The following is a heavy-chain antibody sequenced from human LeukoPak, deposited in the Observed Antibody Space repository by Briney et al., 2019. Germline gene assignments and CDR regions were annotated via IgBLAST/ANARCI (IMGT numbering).Heavy chain of an antibody. CDR2: VHNSGRT. CDR1: GGSMSTYY. D-gene: IGHD3-10*02. J-gene: IGHJ3*02. Sequence: SETLSLTRTLSGGSMSTYYWSWIRQPPGKGLEWLAYVHNSGRTNYNPSLKSRLTISLDTSKNQFSLNVRSVTAADTAVYYCARHCPYVRCGFLDDFDIRGQGTMVTVSS. CDR3: ARHCPYVRCGFLDDFDI. V-gene: IGHV4-59*08.